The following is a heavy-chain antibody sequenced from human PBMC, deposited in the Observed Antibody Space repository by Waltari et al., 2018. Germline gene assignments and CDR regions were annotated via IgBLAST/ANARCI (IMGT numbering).Heavy chain of an antibody. Sequence: QVQLVQSGAEVKKPGSSVEVSCKASGATFSSYAISWVRQAPGQGLEWRGGIITIFGTANYVQKFQGRVTITTDESTSTAYMELSSLRSEDTAVYYCASLVVPAELVRYFDWFPPHLWGQGTLVTVSA. D-gene: IGHD3-9*01. V-gene: IGHV1-69*05. CDR3: ASLVVPAELVRYFDWFPPHL. CDR2: IITIFGTA. J-gene: IGHJ4*02. CDR1: GATFSSYA.